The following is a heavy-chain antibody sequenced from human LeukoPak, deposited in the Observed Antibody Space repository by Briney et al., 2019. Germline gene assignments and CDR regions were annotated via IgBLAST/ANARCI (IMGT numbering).Heavy chain of an antibody. CDR3: ARHANYGSGREYYMDV. J-gene: IGHJ6*03. CDR2: NYPGDFDT. V-gene: IGHV5-51*01. Sequence: GESLKLSCKLSGYSFTEYWIGGVRQMPGKGLEGMVINYPGDFDTRHSPCFQGQVTISADNSISTDYLQWSSLKASETAMYYCARHANYGSGREYYMDVWGKGTTVTVSS. CDR1: GYSFTEYW. D-gene: IGHD3-10*01.